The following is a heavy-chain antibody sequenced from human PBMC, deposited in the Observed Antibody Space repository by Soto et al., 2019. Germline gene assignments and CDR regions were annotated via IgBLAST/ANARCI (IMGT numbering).Heavy chain of an antibody. CDR3: ARASQWLVRGYFDY. Sequence: GSLRLSCAASGFTFSSYWMSWVRQAPGKGLEWVANIKQDGSEKYYVDSVKGRFTISRDNAKNSLYLQMNSLRAEDTAVYYCARASQWLVRGYFDYWGQGTLVTVST. J-gene: IGHJ4*02. D-gene: IGHD6-19*01. CDR1: GFTFSSYW. CDR2: IKQDGSEK. V-gene: IGHV3-7*01.